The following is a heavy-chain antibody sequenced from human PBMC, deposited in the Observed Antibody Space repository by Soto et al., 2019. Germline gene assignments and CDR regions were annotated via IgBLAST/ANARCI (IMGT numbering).Heavy chain of an antibody. CDR3: ASYSCGYFDY. D-gene: IGHD5-18*01. CDR2: IYYSGST. CDR1: GGSISSYY. Sequence: SETLSLTCTVSGGSISSYYWSWIRQPPGKGLEWIGYIYYSGSTNYNPSLKSRGTISVDTSKNQFSLKLSSVTAADTAGYYCASYSCGYFDYWGQGTLVTVSS. J-gene: IGHJ4*02. V-gene: IGHV4-59*01.